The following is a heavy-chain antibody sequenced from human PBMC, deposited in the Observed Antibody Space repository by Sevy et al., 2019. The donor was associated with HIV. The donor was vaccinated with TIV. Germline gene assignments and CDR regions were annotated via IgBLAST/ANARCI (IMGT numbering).Heavy chain of an antibody. CDR1: GFTFSSYE. Sequence: GGSLRLSCAASGFTFSSYEMNWVRQAPGKGLEWVSYISSSGSTIYYADSVKGRFTISRDNAKNSLYLQMNSLRAEDTAVYYCARDLAYGDYFDYWGQGTAVTVSS. V-gene: IGHV3-48*03. J-gene: IGHJ4*03. CDR3: ARDLAYGDYFDY. CDR2: ISSSGSTI. D-gene: IGHD4-17*01.